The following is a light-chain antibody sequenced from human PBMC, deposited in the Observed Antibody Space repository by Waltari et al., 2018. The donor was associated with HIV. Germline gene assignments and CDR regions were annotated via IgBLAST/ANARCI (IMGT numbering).Light chain of an antibody. CDR2: EVS. CDR1: NPDDGGSTC. Sequence: QSALTQPASVSASPGQSNAISFTGPNPDDGGSTCVSWHQQHPGKAPKLMIYEVSNRPSGVSNRFSGSKSGNTASLTISGLQAEDEADYYCSSYTSSSTLFGGGTKLTVL. CDR3: SSYTSSSTL. J-gene: IGLJ2*01. V-gene: IGLV2-14*01.